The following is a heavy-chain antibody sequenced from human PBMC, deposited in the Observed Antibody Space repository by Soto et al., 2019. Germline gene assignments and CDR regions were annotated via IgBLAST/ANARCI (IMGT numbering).Heavy chain of an antibody. CDR1: GFTFSSYA. D-gene: IGHD2-15*01. CDR2: ISGSGAAS. V-gene: IGHV3-23*01. Sequence: GGSLRLSCAASGFTFSSYAMSWVRQAPGKGLEWVSAISGSGAASHYADSVKGRFTVSRDNSKNTLYLQMNSLRADDTAVYYCARDLSVVFDYWGQGTLVTVSS. CDR3: ARDLSVVFDY. J-gene: IGHJ4*02.